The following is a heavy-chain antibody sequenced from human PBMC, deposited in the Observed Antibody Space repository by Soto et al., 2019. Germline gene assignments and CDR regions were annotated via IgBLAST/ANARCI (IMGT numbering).Heavy chain of an antibody. D-gene: IGHD3-10*01. CDR2: IYHSGTT. V-gene: IGHV4-38-2*01. CDR3: ARAYGSGSSDYYYGMDV. J-gene: IGHJ6*02. CDR1: GDSIINGYY. Sequence: SETLSLTCSVSGDSIINGYYWAWIRQPPGKGLEWIGSIYHSGTTYYNPSLKSRVTISVDTSKNQFSLKLSSVTAADTAVYYCARAYGSGSSDYYYGMDVWGQGTTVTVSS.